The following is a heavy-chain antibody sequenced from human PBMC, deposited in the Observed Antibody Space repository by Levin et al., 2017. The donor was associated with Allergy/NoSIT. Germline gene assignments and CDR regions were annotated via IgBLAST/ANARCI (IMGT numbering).Heavy chain of an antibody. CDR2: INHSGST. D-gene: IGHD6-19*01. Sequence: GSLRLSCAVYGGSFSGYYWSWIRQPPGKGLEWIGEINHSGSTNYNPSLKSRVTISVDTSKNQFSLKLSSVTAADTAVYYCARDIAVAGTYFDYWGQGTLVTVSS. V-gene: IGHV4-34*01. CDR1: GGSFSGYY. CDR3: ARDIAVAGTYFDY. J-gene: IGHJ4*02.